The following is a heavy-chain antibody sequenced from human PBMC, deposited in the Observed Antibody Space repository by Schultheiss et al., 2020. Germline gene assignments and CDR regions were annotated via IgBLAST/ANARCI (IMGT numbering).Heavy chain of an antibody. V-gene: IGHV7-4-1*02. CDR2: INTNTGNP. J-gene: IGHJ6*02. CDR1: GYSFTSYG. D-gene: IGHD3-10*01. Sequence: GGSLRLSCKGSGYSFTSYGISWVRQAPGQGLEWMGWINTNTGNPTYAQGFTGRFVFSLDTSVSTAYLQISSLKAEDTAVYYCARDYTMVRVPDYYYGMDVWGQGTTVTVSS. CDR3: ARDYTMVRVPDYYYGMDV.